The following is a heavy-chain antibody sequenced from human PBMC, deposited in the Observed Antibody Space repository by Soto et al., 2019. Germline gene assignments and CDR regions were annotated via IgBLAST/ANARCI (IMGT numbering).Heavy chain of an antibody. CDR1: GYTFTSYA. D-gene: IGHD6-13*01. V-gene: IGHV1-3*01. CDR2: INAGNGNT. J-gene: IGHJ4*02. Sequence: QVQLVQSGAEVKKPGASVKVSCKASGYTFTSYAMHWVRQTPGQRLEWMGWINAGNGNTKYSQKFQGRVTITRDTSASTAYMELSSLRSEDTAVYYCAREDSRSMRYYFDYWGQGTLVTVSS. CDR3: AREDSRSMRYYFDY.